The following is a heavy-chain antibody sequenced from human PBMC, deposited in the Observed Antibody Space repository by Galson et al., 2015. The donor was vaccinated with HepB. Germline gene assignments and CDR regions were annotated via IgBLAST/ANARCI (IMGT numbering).Heavy chain of an antibody. J-gene: IGHJ5*02. CDR1: GFTFSSYA. V-gene: IGHV3-23*01. CDR3: AKDATAAPAPYNYFDP. CDR2: ISGRGGST. D-gene: IGHD5-24*01. Sequence: SLRLSCAASGFTFSSYAMGWVRQAPGRGLEWVSGISGRGGSTKYADSVKGRFIISRDNSKNTLYLQMNSLRAEDTAVYYCAKDATAAPAPYNYFDPWGQGTLVTVSS.